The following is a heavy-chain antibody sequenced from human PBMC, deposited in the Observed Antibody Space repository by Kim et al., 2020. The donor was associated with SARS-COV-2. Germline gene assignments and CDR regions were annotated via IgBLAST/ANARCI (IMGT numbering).Heavy chain of an antibody. J-gene: IGHJ3*02. Sequence: GSLRLSCAASGFTFSTFAMSWVRQAPGKGLEWASLIDNGGTSTFYADSVKGRFTISRDNSKNTLYLQMNSLRAEDTAVFYCAKASGSGTYAFDIWGQGTVVTVSS. CDR2: IDNGGTST. D-gene: IGHD3-10*01. CDR1: GFTFSTFA. CDR3: AKASGSGTYAFDI. V-gene: IGHV3-23*03.